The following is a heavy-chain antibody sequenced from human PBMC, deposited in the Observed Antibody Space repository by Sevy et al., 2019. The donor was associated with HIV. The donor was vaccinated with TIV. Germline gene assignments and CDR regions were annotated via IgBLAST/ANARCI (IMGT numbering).Heavy chain of an antibody. CDR3: AREGQVAAGPARWFDP. Sequence: GGSRRLSCAASGFTFSDFGVHWVRQAPGKGLECVGIIWHDGGQRYYADSVQGRFTISRDNSKNTLYLQMNSLRVEDTAIYYCAREGQVAAGPARWFDPWGQGTLVTVSS. D-gene: IGHD6-13*01. CDR2: IWHDGGQR. V-gene: IGHV3-33*01. J-gene: IGHJ5*02. CDR1: GFTFSDFG.